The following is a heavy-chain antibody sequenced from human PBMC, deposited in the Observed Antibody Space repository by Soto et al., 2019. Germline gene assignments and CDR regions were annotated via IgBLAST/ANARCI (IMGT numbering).Heavy chain of an antibody. Sequence: GESLKISCKGSGYSFTSYWIGWVRQMPGKGLEWTGIIYPGDSDTRYSPSFQGQVTISADKSISTAYLQWDSLKASDTAMYYCARRLLTAYDAFDIWGQGTMVTVSS. CDR2: IYPGDSDT. J-gene: IGHJ3*02. CDR1: GYSFTSYW. V-gene: IGHV5-51*01. CDR3: ARRLLTAYDAFDI. D-gene: IGHD2-21*02.